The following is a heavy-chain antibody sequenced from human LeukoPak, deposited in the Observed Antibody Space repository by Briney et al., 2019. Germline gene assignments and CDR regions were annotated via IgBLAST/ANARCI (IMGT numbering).Heavy chain of an antibody. J-gene: IGHJ4*02. V-gene: IGHV4-34*01. CDR1: GGSFSGYY. D-gene: IGHD1-1*01. CDR2: INHSGST. CDR3: ARDGPWKSDC. Sequence: PSETLSLTCAVYGGSFSGYYWSWIRQPPGKGLEWIGEINHSGSTNYNPSLGSRVTIFADSSKNQFSLKLTSVTAADTAVYYCARDGPWKSDCWGQGTLVTVSS.